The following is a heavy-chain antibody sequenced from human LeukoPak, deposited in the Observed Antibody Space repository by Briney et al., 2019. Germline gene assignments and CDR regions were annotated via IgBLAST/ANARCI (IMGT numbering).Heavy chain of an antibody. D-gene: IGHD3-10*01. CDR2: ITGSGDGT. CDR1: GFNLNKYP. J-gene: IGHJ4*02. CDR3: VKGFVHPTYYFDY. Sequence: GGSLRLSCAASGFNLNKYPMLRLPQAPGKRLEWVSSITGSGDGTYYADSVRGRFTISRDNSENTLYPQLNSLRAEDTAVYFCVKGFVHPTYYFDYWGQGALVSVSS. V-gene: IGHV3-23*01.